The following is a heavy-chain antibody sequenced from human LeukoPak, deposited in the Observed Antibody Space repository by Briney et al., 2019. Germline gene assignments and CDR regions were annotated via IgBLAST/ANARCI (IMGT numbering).Heavy chain of an antibody. J-gene: IGHJ5*02. D-gene: IGHD2-2*01. V-gene: IGHV4-31*11. Sequence: SETLSLTCAVSGGSISSLNLWSWLRQHPGKGLEWIGYIYYSGSTYYNPSLKSRVTISVDTSKNQFSLKLSSVTAADTAVYYCARGGYRGYCSSTSCPYNWFDPWGQGTLVTVSS. CDR1: GGSISSLNL. CDR2: IYYSGST. CDR3: ARGGYRGYCSSTSCPYNWFDP.